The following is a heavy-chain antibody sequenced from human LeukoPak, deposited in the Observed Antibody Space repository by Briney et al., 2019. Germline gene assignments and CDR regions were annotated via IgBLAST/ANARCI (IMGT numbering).Heavy chain of an antibody. CDR3: ARELRRRGVGANLGV. Sequence: GASVKVSCKASGYTFTIYGIAWVRQAPGQGLEWMGWISAYNGNTNYIQNFQGRVTITTDTSTSTAYQELRSLRSDDTAVYYCARELRRRGVGANLGVWGQGALVSVSS. D-gene: IGHD1-26*01. J-gene: IGHJ4*02. CDR1: GYTFTIYG. CDR2: ISAYNGNT. V-gene: IGHV1-18*01.